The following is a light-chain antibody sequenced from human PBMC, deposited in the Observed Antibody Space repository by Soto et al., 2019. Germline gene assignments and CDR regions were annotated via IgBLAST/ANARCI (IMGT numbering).Light chain of an antibody. J-gene: IGKJ1*01. Sequence: EIVLTQSPGTLSLSPGERATLSCRASQSVSSSYLAWYQQKPDQAPRLLIYGTSSRATVIPDRFSGSGSGTDFPLTISRLEHEDFAVYYCQQYGSSPWTFGQGTKVEI. CDR1: QSVSSSY. V-gene: IGKV3-20*01. CDR2: GTS. CDR3: QQYGSSPWT.